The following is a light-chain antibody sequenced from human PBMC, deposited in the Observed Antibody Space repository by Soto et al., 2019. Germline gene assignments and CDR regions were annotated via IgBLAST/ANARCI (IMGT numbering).Light chain of an antibody. V-gene: IGLV1-40*01. CDR1: SSNIGAGYD. CDR2: GNS. Sequence: QSVLTQPPSVSGAPGQRVTISCTGSSSNIGAGYDVHWYQQLPGTAPKLLIYGNSNRPSGVPDRFSGSKSGTSASLAITGLQAEDAADYYCQSYDSSLDVVFGGGTKVTVL. J-gene: IGLJ2*01. CDR3: QSYDSSLDVV.